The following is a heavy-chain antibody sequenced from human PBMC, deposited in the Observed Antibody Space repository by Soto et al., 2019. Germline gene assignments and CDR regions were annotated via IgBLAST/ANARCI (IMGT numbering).Heavy chain of an antibody. Sequence: GGSLRLSCAASGFTFSSYWMSWVRQAPGKGLEWVSYISSGSKTIYYAESVKGRFTVSRDNARDSQYLQMNSLRDEDTAVYYCAREDILGVRSFDYWGQGTLVTVSS. J-gene: IGHJ4*02. CDR3: AREDILGVRSFDY. V-gene: IGHV3-48*02. CDR1: GFTFSSYW. CDR2: ISSGSKTI. D-gene: IGHD3-9*01.